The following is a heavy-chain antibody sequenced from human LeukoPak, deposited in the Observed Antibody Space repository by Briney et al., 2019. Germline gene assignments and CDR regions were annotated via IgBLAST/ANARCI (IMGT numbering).Heavy chain of an antibody. CDR3: ARSRDILTGYYLGYFDY. CDR2: ISSSSSYI. V-gene: IGHV3-21*04. D-gene: IGHD3-9*01. J-gene: IGHJ4*02. CDR1: GFTFSSYS. Sequence: GGSLRLSCAASGFTFSSYSMNWVRQAPGKGLEWVSSISSSSSYIYYADSVKGRFTISRDNAKNSLYLQMNSLRSDDTAVYYCARSRDILTGYYLGYFDYWGQGTLVTVSS.